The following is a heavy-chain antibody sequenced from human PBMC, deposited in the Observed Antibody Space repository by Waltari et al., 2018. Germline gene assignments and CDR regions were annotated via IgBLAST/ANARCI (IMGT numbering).Heavy chain of an antibody. Sequence: QVQLQQWGAGLLKPSETLSLTCAVYGGSFSGYYWSWIRQPPGKGLEWIGEINHSGSTNSNPSLKSRVTISVDTSKNQFSLKLSSVTAADTAVYYCARGDYDFWSGTRWFDPWGQGTLVTVSS. CDR3: ARGDYDFWSGTRWFDP. CDR1: GGSFSGYY. V-gene: IGHV4-34*01. J-gene: IGHJ5*02. D-gene: IGHD3-3*01. CDR2: INHSGST.